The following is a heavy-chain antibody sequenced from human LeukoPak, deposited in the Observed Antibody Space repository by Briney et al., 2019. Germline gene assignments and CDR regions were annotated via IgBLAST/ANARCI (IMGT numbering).Heavy chain of an antibody. D-gene: IGHD3-3*01. J-gene: IGHJ5*02. V-gene: IGHV1-2*06. CDR1: GYTFTGYY. CDR2: INPNSGGT. CDR3: ARGGITIFGVVKVWFDP. Sequence: ASVKVSCKASGYTFTGYYMHWVRQAPGQGLEWMGRINPNSGGTNYAQKFQGRVTMTRDTSTSTVYMELSSLRSEDTAVYYCARGGITIFGVVKVWFDPWGQGTLVTVSS.